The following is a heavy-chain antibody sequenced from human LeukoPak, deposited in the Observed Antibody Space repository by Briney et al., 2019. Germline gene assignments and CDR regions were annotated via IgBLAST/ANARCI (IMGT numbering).Heavy chain of an antibody. J-gene: IGHJ5*02. Sequence: SETLSLTCTVSGGSISGSSYYWGWIRQPPGKGLEWIGSIYYSGSTYYNPSLKSQVTISVDTSKNQFSLRLSSVTAADTAVYYCARSFSSSWTGWFDPWGQGTLVTVSS. CDR1: GGSISGSSYY. CDR2: IYYSGST. V-gene: IGHV4-39*07. D-gene: IGHD6-13*01. CDR3: ARSFSSSWTGWFDP.